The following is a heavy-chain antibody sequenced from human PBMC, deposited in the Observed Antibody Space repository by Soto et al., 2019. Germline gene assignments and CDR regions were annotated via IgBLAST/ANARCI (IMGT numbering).Heavy chain of an antibody. CDR2: MNPNSGNT. D-gene: IGHD2-21*02. CDR3: ASRYRVVTSIHAFDL. Sequence: QVQLVQSGAEVKKPGASVKVSCKASGYTFSTYDIHWVRQASGQGLEWTGRMNPNSGNTGYAQKFQGRVTMTRNSSISTAYMELSGLRSEDTAVYYCASRYRVVTSIHAFDLWGQGTMVIVSS. V-gene: IGHV1-8*01. CDR1: GYTFSTYD. J-gene: IGHJ3*01.